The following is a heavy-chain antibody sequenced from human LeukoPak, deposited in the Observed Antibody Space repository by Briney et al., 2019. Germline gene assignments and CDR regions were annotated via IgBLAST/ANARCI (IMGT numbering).Heavy chain of an antibody. J-gene: IGHJ5*02. CDR3: AKGGCSSTTCYLANP. D-gene: IGHD2-2*01. CDR1: GLTFSSYG. CDR2: ISYDGTIR. V-gene: IGHV3-30*18. Sequence: GGSLRLSCAASGLTFSSYGMHWVRQAPGKGLEWVAVISYDGTIRNYADSVKGRFTIFRDNSKNTLYLQMNSLTAEDTAQYYCAKGGCSSTTCYLANPWGQGTLVTVSS.